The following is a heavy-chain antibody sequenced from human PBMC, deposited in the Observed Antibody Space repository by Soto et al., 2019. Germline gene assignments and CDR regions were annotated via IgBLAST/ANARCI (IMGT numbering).Heavy chain of an antibody. J-gene: IGHJ5*02. Sequence: QVQLQESGPGLVKPSETLSLTCTVSGGSISSYFWTWIRQPPGKGLEWIGYIYYSGSTNYNPSLKSRATISVETSKNQFPVRLSSGTAADTAVYYCARGVVAAYRGGFAPWGQGTLVTVSS. CDR3: ARGVVAAYRGGFAP. D-gene: IGHD2-15*01. V-gene: IGHV4-59*01. CDR1: GGSISSYF. CDR2: IYYSGST.